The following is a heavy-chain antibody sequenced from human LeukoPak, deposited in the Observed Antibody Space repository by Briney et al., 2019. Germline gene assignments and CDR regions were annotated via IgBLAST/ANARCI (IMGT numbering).Heavy chain of an antibody. D-gene: IGHD1-1*01. V-gene: IGHV3-23*01. Sequence: GGSLRLSCAASGFTFSSFALSWVRHAPGKGLEWVSAISGSGAGTYYADSVKGRFTISRDNSKNTLYLQMNSLRAEDTAVYYCAKALRTTGTTYFDYWGQGTLVTVSS. J-gene: IGHJ4*02. CDR2: ISGSGAGT. CDR3: AKALRTTGTTYFDY. CDR1: GFTFSSFA.